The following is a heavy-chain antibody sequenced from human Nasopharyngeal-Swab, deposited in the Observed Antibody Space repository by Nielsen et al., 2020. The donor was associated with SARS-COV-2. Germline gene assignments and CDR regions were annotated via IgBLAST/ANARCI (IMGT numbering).Heavy chain of an antibody. CDR3: ARGHIAVEERSDWFDP. J-gene: IGHJ5*02. Sequence: SQTLSLTRAVYGGSFSGYYWSWIRQPPGKGLEWIGEINHGGSTNYNPSLKSRVTISVDTSKNQFSLKLSSVTAADTAVYYCARGHIAVEERSDWFDPWGQGTLVTVSS. CDR1: GGSFSGYY. D-gene: IGHD6-19*01. CDR2: INHGGST. V-gene: IGHV4-34*01.